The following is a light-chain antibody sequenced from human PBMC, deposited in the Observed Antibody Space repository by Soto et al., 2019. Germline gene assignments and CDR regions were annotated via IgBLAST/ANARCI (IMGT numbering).Light chain of an antibody. V-gene: IGKV3-20*01. Sequence: EIVLTQSPGTLSLSPGERATLSCRASQSVSSSYLAWYQQKPGQAPRLLIYGASGRATGIPDRFSGSGSGTTFPLTISRLEPEDFAVYYCKQYGSSPLFTLGPGTKVDT. J-gene: IGKJ3*01. CDR1: QSVSSSY. CDR2: GAS. CDR3: KQYGSSPLFT.